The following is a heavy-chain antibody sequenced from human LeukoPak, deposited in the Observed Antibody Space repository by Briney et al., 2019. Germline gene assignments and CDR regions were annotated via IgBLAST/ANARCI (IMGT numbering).Heavy chain of an antibody. CDR2: ISGSGGST. V-gene: IGHV3-23*01. CDR3: AKGYDSSGYYLIDY. J-gene: IGHJ4*02. Sequence: PGGSLRLSCAASGFTFSSYAMSWVRQAPGKGLEWVSAISGSGGSTYYADSVKGRFTISRDNSKNTLYLQMNSLRAEDTAVYYCAKGYDSSGYYLIDYWGQGTLATVSS. D-gene: IGHD3-22*01. CDR1: GFTFSSYA.